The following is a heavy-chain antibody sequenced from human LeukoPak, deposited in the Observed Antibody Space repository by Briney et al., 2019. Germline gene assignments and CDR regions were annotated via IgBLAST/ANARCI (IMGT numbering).Heavy chain of an antibody. J-gene: IGHJ4*02. V-gene: IGHV3-7*01. D-gene: IGHD3-10*01. CDR2: IREDGSEK. CDR1: GFTFSNYW. CDR3: ARDLAGHYYGSGSSFDY. Sequence: GGSLRLSCAASGFTFSNYWMSWVRQAPGKGLEWVANIREDGSEKYYVDSVKGQFTISRDNAKNSLFLQMDSLRAEDTAVYYCARDLAGHYYGSGSSFDYWGQGTPVTVS.